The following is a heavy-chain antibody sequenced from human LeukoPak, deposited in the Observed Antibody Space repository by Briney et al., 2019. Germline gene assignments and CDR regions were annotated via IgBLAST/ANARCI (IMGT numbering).Heavy chain of an antibody. Sequence: MTGGSLRLSCAASGFTFSDYYMSWIRQAPGKGLEWVSYISSSGSTIYYADSVKGRFTISRDNAKNSLYLQMNSLRAEDTAVYYCARDSPHPYYYGMDVWGQGTTVTVSS. J-gene: IGHJ6*02. CDR1: GFTFSDYY. CDR2: ISSSGSTI. V-gene: IGHV3-11*01. CDR3: ARDSPHPYYYGMDV.